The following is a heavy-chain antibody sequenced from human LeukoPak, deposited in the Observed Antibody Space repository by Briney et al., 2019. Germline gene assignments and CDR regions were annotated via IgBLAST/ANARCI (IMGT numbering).Heavy chain of an antibody. V-gene: IGHV1-2*02. Sequence: GASVKVSCKASGYTFTGYYMHWVRRAPGQGLEWMGWINPNSGGTNYAQKFQGRVTMTRDTSISTAYMELSRLRTDDTAVYYCARDTAMVTGLTFWGQGTLVTVSS. D-gene: IGHD5-18*01. J-gene: IGHJ4*02. CDR3: ARDTAMVTGLTF. CDR2: INPNSGGT. CDR1: GYTFTGYY.